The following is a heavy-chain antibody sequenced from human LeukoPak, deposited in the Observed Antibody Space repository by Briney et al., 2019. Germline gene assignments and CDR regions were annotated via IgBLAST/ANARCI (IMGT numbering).Heavy chain of an antibody. Sequence: SDTLSLTCAVYGGSFSGYYWSGIRQPPGKGLEWLGEINHSGSTNYNPSLKSRVTISVDTSKNQFSLKLSSVTAADTAVYYCASLGSSKVRQGGYGMDVWGQGTTVTVSS. CDR2: INHSGST. J-gene: IGHJ6*02. V-gene: IGHV4-34*01. D-gene: IGHD6-6*01. CDR1: GGSFSGYY. CDR3: ASLGSSKVRQGGYGMDV.